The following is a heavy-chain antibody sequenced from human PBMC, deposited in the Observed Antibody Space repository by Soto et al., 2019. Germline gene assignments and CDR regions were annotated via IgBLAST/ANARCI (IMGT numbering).Heavy chain of an antibody. J-gene: IGHJ4*02. CDR2: IHHSGST. V-gene: IGHV4-34*01. CDR3: ASYGSGSYYNGYYFDY. Sequence: QVQLQQWGAGLLKPSETLSLTCAVYGGSFSAYYWSWIRQSPGKGLEWIGEIHHSGSTNYKPSLKSRVTISVDTSKNQFSLKLRSVTAADTAVYYCASYGSGSYYNGYYFDYWGQGTLVTVSS. CDR1: GGSFSAYY. D-gene: IGHD3-10*01.